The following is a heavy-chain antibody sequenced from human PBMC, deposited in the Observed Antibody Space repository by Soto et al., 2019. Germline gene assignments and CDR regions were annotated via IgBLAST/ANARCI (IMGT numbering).Heavy chain of an antibody. Sequence: ETLSLTCTVAGSSITSSGYYWGWIRQPPGKGLEWIGSMFYGVSTYYNPSLKSRVTVSVDTSKKQFSLNLRSVTAADTAVYYCARLPSRHLVDYWGQGTLVTVSS. CDR1: GSSITSSGYY. CDR2: MFYGVST. J-gene: IGHJ4*02. D-gene: IGHD3-3*02. CDR3: ARLPSRHLVDY. V-gene: IGHV4-39*01.